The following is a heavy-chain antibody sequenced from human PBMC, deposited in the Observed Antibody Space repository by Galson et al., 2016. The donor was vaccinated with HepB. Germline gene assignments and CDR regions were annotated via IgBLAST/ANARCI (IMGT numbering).Heavy chain of an antibody. V-gene: IGHV1-18*01. CDR2: ISAYNGRT. Sequence: SVKVSCKASGYIFTSYGITWVRQAPGQGLEWMGWISAYNGRTNYGQKFQGRVSMTTDTSTNTVYMDLRSLRSDDTAVYYCASIGPLDAFDIWGQGTMVTVSS. D-gene: IGHD2-15*01. CDR1: GYIFTSYG. CDR3: ASIGPLDAFDI. J-gene: IGHJ3*02.